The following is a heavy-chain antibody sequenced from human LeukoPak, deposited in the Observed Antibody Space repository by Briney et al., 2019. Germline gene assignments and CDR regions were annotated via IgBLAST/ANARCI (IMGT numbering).Heavy chain of an antibody. D-gene: IGHD3-10*01. Sequence: GGSLRLSCAASGFTFSSYGMHWVRQVPGKGLERVAVISYDGSNKYYADSVKGRFTISRDNSKNTLYLQMNSLRAEDTAVYYCAKEGYYGSGRTSFDIWGQGTMVTVSS. V-gene: IGHV3-30*18. CDR2: ISYDGSNK. CDR3: AKEGYYGSGRTSFDI. J-gene: IGHJ3*02. CDR1: GFTFSSYG.